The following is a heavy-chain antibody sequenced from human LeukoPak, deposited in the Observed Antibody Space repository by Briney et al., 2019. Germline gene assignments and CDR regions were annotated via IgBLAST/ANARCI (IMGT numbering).Heavy chain of an antibody. D-gene: IGHD6-19*01. J-gene: IGHJ4*02. CDR1: GGSISSYY. CDR3: ARGQYSSGGFDY. Sequence: SETLSLTCTVSGGSISSYYWSWIRQPPGKGLEWIGYVYYSGSTNYNPSLKSRVTISVDTSKNQFSLKLSSVTAADTAVYYCARGQYSSGGFDYWGQGTLVTVSS. CDR2: VYYSGST. V-gene: IGHV4-59*01.